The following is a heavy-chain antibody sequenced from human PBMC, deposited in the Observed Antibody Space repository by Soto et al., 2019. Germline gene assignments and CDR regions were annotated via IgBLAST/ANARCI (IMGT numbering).Heavy chain of an antibody. CDR3: AKGYWFGESEAFDY. J-gene: IGHJ4*02. V-gene: IGHV3-23*01. CDR2: ISGSGGST. CDR1: GFTFSSYA. Sequence: GGSLRLSCAASGFTFSSYAMSWVRQAPGKGLEWVSAISGSGGSTYYADSVKGRFTISRDNSKNTLYLQMNSLRAEDTAVYYSAKGYWFGESEAFDYWGQGTLVTVSS. D-gene: IGHD3-10*01.